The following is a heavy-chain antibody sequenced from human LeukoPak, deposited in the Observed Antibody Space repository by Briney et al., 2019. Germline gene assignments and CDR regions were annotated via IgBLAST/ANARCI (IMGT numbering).Heavy chain of an antibody. CDR3: ARGGSSRFPFLDY. D-gene: IGHD6-13*01. CDR1: VGSISSGDYY. Sequence: PSQTLSLTCTFSVGSISSGDYYWSWIRQPPGKGLEWIGYIYYSGSTYYNPSLKSRVTISVDTSKNQFSLKLSSVTAADTAVYYCARGGSSRFPFLDYWGQGTLVTVSS. J-gene: IGHJ4*02. CDR2: IYYSGST. V-gene: IGHV4-30-4*08.